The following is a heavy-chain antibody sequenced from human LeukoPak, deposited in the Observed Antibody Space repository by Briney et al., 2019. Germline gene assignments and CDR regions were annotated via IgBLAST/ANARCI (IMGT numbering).Heavy chain of an antibody. J-gene: IGHJ4*02. D-gene: IGHD6-13*01. CDR3: ARPFYSSSWYYSDY. CDR1: GYTFTSNY. V-gene: IGHV1-46*01. Sequence: AASVKVSCKASGYTFTSNYIHWVRQAPGQGLEWMGMIYPRDGSTSYAQKFQGRVTVTRDTSTSTVHMELSSLRSEDTAVYYCARPFYSSSWYYSDYWGQGTLVTVSS. CDR2: IYPRDGST.